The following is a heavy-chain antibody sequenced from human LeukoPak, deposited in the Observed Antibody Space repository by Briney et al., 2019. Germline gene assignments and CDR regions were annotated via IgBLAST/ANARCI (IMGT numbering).Heavy chain of an antibody. Sequence: PSETLSLTCTVSGGSISSSSYYWGWIRQPPGKWLEWIGSIYYSGSTYYNPSLKSRVTISVDTSKTQFSLKLSSVTAAETAVYYCARVRSYDILTGYYPSYFDYWGQGTLVTVSS. CDR1: GGSISSSSYY. D-gene: IGHD3-9*01. CDR3: ARVRSYDILTGYYPSYFDY. V-gene: IGHV4-39*07. CDR2: IYYSGST. J-gene: IGHJ4*02.